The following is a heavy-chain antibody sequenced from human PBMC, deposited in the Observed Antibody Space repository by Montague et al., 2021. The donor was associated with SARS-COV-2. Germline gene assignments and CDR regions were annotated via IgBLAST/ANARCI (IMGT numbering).Heavy chain of an antibody. CDR1: GFTFSSYG. J-gene: IGHJ6*02. CDR3: AKEYSSSSTHYYGMDV. Sequence: SLRLSCAASGFTFSSYGMHWVRQALGKGLECVAVIWYDGSNKYYADSVKGRFTISRDNSKNTLYLQMNSLRAEDTAVYYCAKEYSSSSTHYYGMDVWGQGTTVTVSS. D-gene: IGHD6-6*01. V-gene: IGHV3-33*06. CDR2: IWYDGSNK.